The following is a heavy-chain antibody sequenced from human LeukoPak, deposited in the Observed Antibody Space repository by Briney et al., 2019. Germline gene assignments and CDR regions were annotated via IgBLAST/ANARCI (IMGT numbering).Heavy chain of an antibody. D-gene: IGHD5-18*01. V-gene: IGHV3-21*04. J-gene: IGHJ4*02. CDR3: ARADFRGYSLDY. Sequence: PGGSLRLSCAASGFTFSSYSMNWVRQAPGKGLEWVSSISSSSSYIYYADSVKGRFTISRDNSKNTLYLQMNSLRAEDTAVYYCARADFRGYSLDYWGQGTLVTVSS. CDR1: GFTFSSYS. CDR2: ISSSSSYI.